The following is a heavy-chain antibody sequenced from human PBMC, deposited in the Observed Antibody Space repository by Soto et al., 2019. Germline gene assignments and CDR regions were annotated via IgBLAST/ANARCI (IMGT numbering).Heavy chain of an antibody. Sequence: EVQLLESGGGLGQPGGSLRLSCAGSGFTFSRFAMSWVRQVPGKGLEWVSAISGSGQTTYYADSVKGRFTVSRDNSNNTLYLQMNSLRAEDTAVYYCAGGRIVVVGSRAYYGMDVWGQGTTVTVSS. D-gene: IGHD3-22*01. CDR2: ISGSGQTT. CDR3: AGGRIVVVGSRAYYGMDV. J-gene: IGHJ6*02. V-gene: IGHV3-23*01. CDR1: GFTFSRFA.